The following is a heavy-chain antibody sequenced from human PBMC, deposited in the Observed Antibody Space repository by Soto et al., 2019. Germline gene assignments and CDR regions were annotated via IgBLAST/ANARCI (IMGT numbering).Heavy chain of an antibody. Sequence: QVQLVQSGAEVKKPGASVKVSCKASGYTCSTYGITWVRQAPGQGLERMGWISAYNGNTNYAEKLQGRVTMTTDPSTSTAYMELRSLRSDDTAVYYGAIAVVLPGASYGIDVWGRGTTVIVSS. CDR3: AIAVVLPGASYGIDV. CDR2: ISAYNGNT. V-gene: IGHV1-18*04. CDR1: GYTCSTYG. D-gene: IGHD2-2*01. J-gene: IGHJ6*02.